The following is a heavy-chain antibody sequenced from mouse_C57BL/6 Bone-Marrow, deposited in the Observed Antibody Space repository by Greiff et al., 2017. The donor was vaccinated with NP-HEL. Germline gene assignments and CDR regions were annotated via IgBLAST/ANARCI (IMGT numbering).Heavy chain of an antibody. CDR3: ARGGYDYAFDY. CDR1: GYTFTSYW. Sequence: KESCKASGYTFTSYWMDWVKQRPGQGLEWIGNIYPSDSETHYNQKFKDKATLTVDKSSSTAYMQLSSLTSEDSAVYYCARGGYDYAFDYWGQGTTLTVSS. V-gene: IGHV1-61*01. J-gene: IGHJ2*01. D-gene: IGHD2-4*01. CDR2: IYPSDSET.